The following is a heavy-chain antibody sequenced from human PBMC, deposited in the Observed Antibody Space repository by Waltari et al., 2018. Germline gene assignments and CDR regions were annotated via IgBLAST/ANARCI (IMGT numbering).Heavy chain of an antibody. D-gene: IGHD3-3*01. V-gene: IGHV3-23*04. CDR3: AKGGDYDFWSGYYTPHYYGMDV. CDR2: ISGSGGST. J-gene: IGHJ6*02. Sequence: EVQLVESGGGLVQPGGSLRLSCAASGFTFSSYAMSWVRQDPGKGLEGVSAISGSGGSTYYADSVKGRFTISRDNSKNTLYLQMNSLRAEDTAVYYCAKGGDYDFWSGYYTPHYYGMDVWGQGTTVTVSS. CDR1: GFTFSSYA.